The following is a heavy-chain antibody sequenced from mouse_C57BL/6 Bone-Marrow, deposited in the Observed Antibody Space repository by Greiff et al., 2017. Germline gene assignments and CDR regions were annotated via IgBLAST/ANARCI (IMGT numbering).Heavy chain of an antibody. CDR3: ARGAY. CDR2: IYPGDGDT. J-gene: IGHJ3*01. CDR1: GYAFSSYW. Sequence: QVQLMESGAELVQPGASVKISCKASGYAFSSYWMNWVKQRPGKSLEWFGQIYPGDGDTNYNGKSKGKATLTADKSSSTAYMQLSSRTSNDSAVYFCARGAYWGQGTLVTVSA. V-gene: IGHV1-80*01.